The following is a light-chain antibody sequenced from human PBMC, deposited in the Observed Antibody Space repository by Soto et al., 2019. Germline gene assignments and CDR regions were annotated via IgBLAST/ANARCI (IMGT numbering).Light chain of an antibody. V-gene: IGKV3-15*01. Sequence: VVMTQSPATLSVSPLEIATLSCRASQTVSRNLAWYQQRPGQAPRLLIYDISNRAAGVPARFSGSGSETEFTLTIRSLQSEDFAVYFCQQYNNWPSFGQGTRLEI. CDR2: DIS. CDR1: QTVSRN. CDR3: QQYNNWPS. J-gene: IGKJ5*01.